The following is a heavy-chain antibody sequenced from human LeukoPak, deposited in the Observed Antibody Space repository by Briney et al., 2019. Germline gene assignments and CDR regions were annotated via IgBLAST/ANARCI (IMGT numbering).Heavy chain of an antibody. CDR2: VSYSGSA. V-gene: IGHV4-59*01. Sequence: SETLSLTCSVSGGSISPYYWSWVRQPPGKGLEWIGYVSYSGSADYNPSLKSRVIISIDTSKNQFSLRLSSLTAADTAVYYCARENDRYGRIDYWGQGTQVAVSS. D-gene: IGHD5-18*01. J-gene: IGHJ4*02. CDR1: GGSISPYY. CDR3: ARENDRYGRIDY.